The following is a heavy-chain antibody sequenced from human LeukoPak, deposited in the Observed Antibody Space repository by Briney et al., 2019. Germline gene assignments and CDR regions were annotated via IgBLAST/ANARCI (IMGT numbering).Heavy chain of an antibody. D-gene: IGHD4-17*01. CDR2: IYPGDSDT. CDR3: ARHSYGDYEYYYYMDV. V-gene: IGHV5-51*01. CDR1: GYSFTSYW. J-gene: IGHJ6*03. Sequence: GESLKISCKGSGYSFTSYWIGWVRQMPGKGLEWMGIIYPGDSDTRYSPSFQGRVTISADKSISTAYLQWSSLKASDTAMYYCARHSYGDYEYYYYMDVWGKGTTVTVSS.